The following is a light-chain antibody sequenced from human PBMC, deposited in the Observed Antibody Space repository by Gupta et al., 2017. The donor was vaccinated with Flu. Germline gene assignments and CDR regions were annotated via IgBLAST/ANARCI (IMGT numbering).Light chain of an antibody. Sequence: DTVMTQSPATLSVSPGERATVSCRASQSVSINLAWYQKKPGQAPRLLIYGASTRATGIAARFSGSGSGTEFTLTISSLQSEDFAIYYCQQYNNWPRTFGQGTKVEIK. V-gene: IGKV3-15*01. CDR3: QQYNNWPRT. J-gene: IGKJ1*01. CDR1: QSVSIN. CDR2: GAS.